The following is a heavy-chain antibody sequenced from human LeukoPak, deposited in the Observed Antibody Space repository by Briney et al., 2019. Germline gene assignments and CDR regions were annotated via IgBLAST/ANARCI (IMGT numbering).Heavy chain of an antibody. Sequence: PGGSLRLSCAASGFTFSSYAMHWVRQAPGKGLEWVAVISYDGSNKYYADSVKGRFTISRDNSKNTMYLQMNSLRAEDTAVYYCAKERDWGQGALVTVSS. J-gene: IGHJ4*02. CDR2: ISYDGSNK. CDR3: AKERD. V-gene: IGHV3-30-3*01. CDR1: GFTFSSYA.